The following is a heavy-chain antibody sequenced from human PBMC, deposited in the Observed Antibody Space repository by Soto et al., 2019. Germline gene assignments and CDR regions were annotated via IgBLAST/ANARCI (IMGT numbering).Heavy chain of an antibody. CDR1: GYSFTSYW. CDR2: IDPRYSYT. Sequence: GESLKISCXCSGYSFTSYWMSRVRQMPGKGLEWMGRIDPRYSYTTYTPSFQGHVTISADKSISTAYLQWSSLKASDTAMYYCARLVSEPTVXXDSRPDFDYWGXGTLVTVSS. J-gene: IGHJ4*02. V-gene: IGHV5-10-1*01. CDR3: ARLVSEPTVXXDSRPDFDY. D-gene: IGHD1-1*01.